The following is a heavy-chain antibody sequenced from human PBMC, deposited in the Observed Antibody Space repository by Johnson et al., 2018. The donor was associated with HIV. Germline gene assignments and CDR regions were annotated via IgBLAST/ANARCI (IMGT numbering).Heavy chain of an antibody. CDR2: IKSKTDGGTT. Sequence: VQLVESGGGLVKPGGSLRLSCAASGFTFSHAWMTWVRQAPGKGLEWVGRIKSKTDGGTTDYAAPVKGRFTISRDDSKNTLYLQMNSLKTEDTAVYYFTTLAESSGSMYAFDIWGQGTMLTVSS. D-gene: IGHD6-25*01. CDR1: GFTFSHAW. J-gene: IGHJ3*02. V-gene: IGHV3-15*01. CDR3: TTLAESSGSMYAFDI.